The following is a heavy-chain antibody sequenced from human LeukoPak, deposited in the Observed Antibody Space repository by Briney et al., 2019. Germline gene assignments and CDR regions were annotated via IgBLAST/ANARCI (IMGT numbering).Heavy chain of an antibody. V-gene: IGHV3-30*02. J-gene: IGHJ4*02. CDR1: GFAFSSYG. D-gene: IGHD3-10*01. CDR2: IHYDSSTE. CDR3: ALLGSKLLWRIDY. Sequence: GGSLRLSCAASGFAFSSYGMHWVRQAPGKGLEWVAYIHYDSSTEDYADSVKGRFNISRDNSENTLYLLMNSLRGEDTAIYYCALLGSKLLWRIDYWGQGTLVTVSS.